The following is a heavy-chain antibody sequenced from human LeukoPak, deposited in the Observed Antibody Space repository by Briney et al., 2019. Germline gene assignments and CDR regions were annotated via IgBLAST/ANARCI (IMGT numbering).Heavy chain of an antibody. D-gene: IGHD1-26*01. CDR1: GYTFTGYY. CDR2: INPNSGGT. Sequence: APVKVSCKASGYTFTGYYMHWVRQAPGQGLEWMGWINPNSGGTNYAQKFQGRVTMTRDTSISTAYMELSRLRSDDTAVYYCARYGVVGATTVQFDYWGQGTLVTVSS. V-gene: IGHV1-2*02. J-gene: IGHJ4*02. CDR3: ARYGVVGATTVQFDY.